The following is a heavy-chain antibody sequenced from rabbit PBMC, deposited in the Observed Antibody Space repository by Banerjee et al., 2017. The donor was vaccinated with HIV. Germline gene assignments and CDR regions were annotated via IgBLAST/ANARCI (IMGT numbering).Heavy chain of an antibody. V-gene: IGHV1S7*01. CDR3: ARGYDDYDARLDL. J-gene: IGHJ3*01. CDR1: GFDISRYH. CDR2: IYPGKGDT. Sequence: QLVESRGGLVQPGESLTLSCKASGFDISRYHMSWVRQAPGKGLEWIGIIYPGKGDTEYATWVNGRFTISSDNAQNTLWLQLNSLTAADTATYFCARGYDDYDARLDLWGPGTLVTVS. D-gene: IGHD2-1*01.